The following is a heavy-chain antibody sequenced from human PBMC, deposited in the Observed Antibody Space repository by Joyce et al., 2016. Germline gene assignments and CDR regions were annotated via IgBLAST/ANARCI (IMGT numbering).Heavy chain of an antibody. V-gene: IGHV3-30*18. CDR1: GLTLSNYG. Sequence: QVQLVESGGGVVQPGRSLRLSCAASGLTLSNYGVHWVRQAPGKGLEWVAVISYDGIYKYYADSVKGRFTISRDNSKNTVFLEMNGLRTEDTAMYYCAKILTATYSSGWFLDYWGQGTLVTVSS. CDR2: ISYDGIYK. CDR3: AKILTATYSSGWFLDY. D-gene: IGHD6-25*01. J-gene: IGHJ4*02.